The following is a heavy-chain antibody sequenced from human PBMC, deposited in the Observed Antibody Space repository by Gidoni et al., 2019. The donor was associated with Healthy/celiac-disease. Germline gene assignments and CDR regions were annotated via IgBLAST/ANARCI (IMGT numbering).Heavy chain of an antibody. J-gene: IGHJ6*02. CDR3: ARGDREYYDSSGYYYYYGMDV. V-gene: IGHV3-11*06. CDR2: ISSSSSYT. CDR1: GFTFSDYY. D-gene: IGHD3-22*01. Sequence: QVQLVESGGGLVKPGGSLRLSCAASGFTFSDYYMSWIRQAPGKGLEWVSYISSSSSYTNYADSVKGRFTISRDNAKNSLYLQMNSLRAEDTAVYYCARGDREYYDSSGYYYYYGMDVWGQGTTVTVSS.